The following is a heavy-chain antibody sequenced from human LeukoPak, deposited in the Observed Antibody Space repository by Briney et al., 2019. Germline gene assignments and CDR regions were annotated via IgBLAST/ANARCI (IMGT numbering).Heavy chain of an antibody. CDR1: GGSISSGSYY. J-gene: IGHJ4*02. V-gene: IGHV4-61*02. CDR3: ARGARGATTLFDY. D-gene: IGHD1-26*01. Sequence: SETLSLTCTVSGGSISSGSYYWSWIRQPAGKGLEWIGRIYTSGSTNYNPSLKSRVTISVDTSKSQFSLKLSSVTAADTAVYYCARGARGATTLFDYWGQGTLVTVSS. CDR2: IYTSGST.